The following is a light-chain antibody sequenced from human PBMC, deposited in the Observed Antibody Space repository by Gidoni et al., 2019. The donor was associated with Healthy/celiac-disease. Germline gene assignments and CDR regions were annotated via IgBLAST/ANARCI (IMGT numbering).Light chain of an antibody. J-gene: IGLJ1*01. CDR3: YSTDSSGKGV. V-gene: IGLV3-10*01. CDR1: ALPKKY. CDR2: EDS. Sequence: SYELTQPPTGSVAPGQTARNTCSGDALPKKYAYWYQQKSGQAPVLVIYEDSKRPSGIPERFSGSSSGTMATLTISGAQVEDEADYYCYSTDSSGKGVFGTGTKVTVL.